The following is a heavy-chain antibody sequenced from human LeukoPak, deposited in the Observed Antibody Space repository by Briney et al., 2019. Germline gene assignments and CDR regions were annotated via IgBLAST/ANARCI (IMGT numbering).Heavy chain of an antibody. J-gene: IGHJ4*02. CDR3: AQHDYGDY. CDR2: IKSKTHGGTT. Sequence: GGSLRLSCSASGFTFSRYAMHWVRQAPGKGLEWVGRIKSKTHGGTTDYAAPVKGRFTISRDDSKNTLYLQINGLKSEDTAVYYCAQHDYGDYWGQGTLVTVSS. CDR1: GFTFSRYA. V-gene: IGHV3-15*01.